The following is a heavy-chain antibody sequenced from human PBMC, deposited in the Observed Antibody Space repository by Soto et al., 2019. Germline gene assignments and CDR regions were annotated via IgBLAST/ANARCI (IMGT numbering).Heavy chain of an antibody. CDR3: ARDVGYYYDSSRSLLNGMDV. CDR2: ISAYNGNT. V-gene: IGHV1-18*01. J-gene: IGHJ6*02. CDR1: GYTFTSYG. Sequence: SVKVSCKASGYTFTSYGISWVRQAPGQGLEWMGWISAYNGNTNYAQKLQGRVTMTTDTSTSTAYMELRSLRSDHQDVYYCARDVGYYYDSSRSLLNGMDVWGQGTTVTVSS. D-gene: IGHD3-22*01.